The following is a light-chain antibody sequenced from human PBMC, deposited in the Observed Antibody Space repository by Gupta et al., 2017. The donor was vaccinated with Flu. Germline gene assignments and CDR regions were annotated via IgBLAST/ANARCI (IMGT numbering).Light chain of an antibody. J-gene: IGKJ1*01. CDR2: DAS. CDR1: QTISSF. Sequence: EIVLTQSPATLSLSPGERATLSCRASQTISSFLAWYQQNPGQAPRLLIYDASNRDTGIPARFSGSGGGTDLTLTISSREEEDFAGYYCQQRGNWPPWTFGQGTKVEIK. V-gene: IGKV3-11*01. CDR3: QQRGNWPPWT.